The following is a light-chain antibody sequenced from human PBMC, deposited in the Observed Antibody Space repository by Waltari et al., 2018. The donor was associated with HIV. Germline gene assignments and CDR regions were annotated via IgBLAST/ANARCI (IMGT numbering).Light chain of an antibody. Sequence: EILMTQSPATLAVSPGDRATLSCKASQSATTNVAWYQQKPGHSIRLLIYGAVTTATGVPGRFSGSGSGTDFTLIIKNLQPDDSAVYFCQQYNSWPTFGQGTKVEV. CDR3: QQYNSWPT. V-gene: IGKV3-15*01. CDR2: GAV. J-gene: IGKJ1*01. CDR1: QSATTN.